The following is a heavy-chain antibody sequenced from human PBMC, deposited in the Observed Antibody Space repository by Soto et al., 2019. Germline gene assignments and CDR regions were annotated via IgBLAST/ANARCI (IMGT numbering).Heavy chain of an antibody. Sequence: ASVKVSCKASGYTFTSYAMHWVRQAPGQRLEWMGWINAGNGNTKYSQKFQGRVTITRDTSASTAYMELSSLRSEDTAVYYCARDSSIAARQRVGWFDPWGQGTLVTVS. CDR1: GYTFTSYA. J-gene: IGHJ5*02. V-gene: IGHV1-3*01. D-gene: IGHD6-6*01. CDR2: INAGNGNT. CDR3: ARDSSIAARQRVGWFDP.